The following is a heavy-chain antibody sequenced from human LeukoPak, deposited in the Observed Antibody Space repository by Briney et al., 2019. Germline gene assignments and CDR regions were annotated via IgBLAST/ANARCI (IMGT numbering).Heavy chain of an antibody. CDR2: IVGTGGST. D-gene: IGHD6-19*01. V-gene: IGHV3-23*01. CDR3: ATASSGWYWYFDY. CDR1: GFTFSSYS. Sequence: GGSLRLSCAASGFTFSSYSMNWVRQAPGKGLEWVSTIVGTGGSTYYADSVKGRFTISRDNSKNTLHLQMNSLRADDTAVYYCATASSGWYWYFDYWGQGSLVTVSS. J-gene: IGHJ4*02.